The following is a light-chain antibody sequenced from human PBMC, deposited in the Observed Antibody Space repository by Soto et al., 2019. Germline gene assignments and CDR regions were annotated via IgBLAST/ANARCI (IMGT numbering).Light chain of an antibody. CDR1: QSVSSSY. Sequence: EIVLKQSPGTLSLSKGERATLSCRASQSVSSSYLAWYQQKPGQAPRLLIYDASNRATGIPARFSGSGSGTDFTLTISSLEPEDFAVYYCQQRSNWPPSITFGQVTLLEIK. J-gene: IGKJ5*01. V-gene: IGKV3D-20*02. CDR3: QQRSNWPPSIT. CDR2: DAS.